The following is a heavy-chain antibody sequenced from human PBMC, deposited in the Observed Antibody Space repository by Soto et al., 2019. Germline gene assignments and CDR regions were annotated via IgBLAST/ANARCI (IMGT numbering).Heavy chain of an antibody. J-gene: IGHJ4*02. V-gene: IGHV4-59*01. D-gene: IGHD3-3*01. Sequence: SETLSLTCTVSGGSISSYYWSWIRQPPGKGLEWIGYIYYSGRTNYNPSLKSRVTFSVDTSKNQFSLKLSSVTVADTAVYYCARVGRYDFWSGYYFWGQGTLVTVSS. CDR3: ARVGRYDFWSGYYF. CDR2: IYYSGRT. CDR1: GGSISSYY.